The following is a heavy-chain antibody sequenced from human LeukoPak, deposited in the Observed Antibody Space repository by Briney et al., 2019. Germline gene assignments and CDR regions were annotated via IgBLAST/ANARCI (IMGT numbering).Heavy chain of an antibody. V-gene: IGHV3-9*01. CDR2: ISWNSGSI. CDR1: GFTFDDNA. D-gene: IGHD1-26*01. CDR3: AKVGYSGSYDY. J-gene: IGHJ4*02. Sequence: GGSLRLSCAASGFTFDDNAMHWVRQAPGKGLEWVSGISWNSGSIGYADSVKGRFTISRDNAKNSLYLQMNSLRAEDTALYYCAKVGYSGSYDYWGQGTLVTVSS.